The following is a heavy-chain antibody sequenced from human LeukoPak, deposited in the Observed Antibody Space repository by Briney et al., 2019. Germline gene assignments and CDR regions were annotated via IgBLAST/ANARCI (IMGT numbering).Heavy chain of an antibody. CDR3: AELGITMIGGV. Sequence: GGSLRLSCAASEFTFSSYSMNWVRQAPGKGLGWVSSISSSSSYIYYADSVKGRFTISRDNAKNSLYLQMNSLRAEDTAVYYCAELGITMIGGVWGKGTTVTISS. D-gene: IGHD3-10*02. V-gene: IGHV3-21*01. CDR2: ISSSSSYI. CDR1: EFTFSSYS. J-gene: IGHJ6*04.